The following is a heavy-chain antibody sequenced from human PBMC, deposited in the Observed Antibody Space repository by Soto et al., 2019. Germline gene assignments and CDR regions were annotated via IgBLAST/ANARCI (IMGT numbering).Heavy chain of an antibody. J-gene: IGHJ1*01. CDR2: INHSGST. CDR1: GGSFSGYY. V-gene: IGHV4-34*01. CDR3: ARGPKYSCSWYGSYEYFQH. Sequence: QVQLQQWGAGLLKPSETLSLTCAVYGGSFSGYYWSWIRQPPGKGLEWIGEINHSGSTNYNPALKSRVTISVDTSKNQFSLKLSSVTAADTAVYYCARGPKYSCSWYGSYEYFQHWGQGTLVTVSS. D-gene: IGHD6-13*01.